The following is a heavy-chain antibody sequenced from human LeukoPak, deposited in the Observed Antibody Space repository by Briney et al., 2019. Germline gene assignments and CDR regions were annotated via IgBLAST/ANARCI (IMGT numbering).Heavy chain of an antibody. J-gene: IGHJ4*02. D-gene: IGHD2-2*01. CDR3: ARDPCHGALDY. Sequence: SGGSLRLSCVASGFTFSSSWMSWDRRAPGKGLEWVANIKQDGTEEYYVDSVRGRFSISKDNAKNSLYLQMNSLRAEDTAVYYCARDPCHGALDYWGQGALVTVSS. CDR1: GFTFSSSW. CDR2: IKQDGTEE. V-gene: IGHV3-7*03.